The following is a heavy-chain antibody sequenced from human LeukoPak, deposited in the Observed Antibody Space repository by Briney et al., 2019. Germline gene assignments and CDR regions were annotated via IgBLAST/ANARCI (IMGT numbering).Heavy chain of an antibody. Sequence: PGGSLRLSCAASGFTFSSYSMNWVRQSPGKGLEWVSGISGNGYSTHYADSVKGRFTISRDNSKNTLSLQMNSLRAEDTAVYYCAKDCNAVTTSYFDFWGQGTLVTVSS. CDR2: ISGNGYST. J-gene: IGHJ4*02. V-gene: IGHV3-23*01. CDR1: GFTFSSYS. CDR3: AKDCNAVTTSYFDF. D-gene: IGHD4-17*01.